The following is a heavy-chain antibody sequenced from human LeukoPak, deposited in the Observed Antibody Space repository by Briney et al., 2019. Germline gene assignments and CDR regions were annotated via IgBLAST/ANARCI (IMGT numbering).Heavy chain of an antibody. J-gene: IGHJ3*02. V-gene: IGHV1-2*02. CDR3: AGHWGSNDAFDI. Sequence: ASVKVSCKASRYTFTGYYMHWVRQAPGQGLEWMGWINPNSGDTSYAQKFQGRVTMTRDTSISTGYMELSRLRSDDTAVYYCAGHWGSNDAFDIWGQGTMVTVSS. D-gene: IGHD7-27*01. CDR1: RYTFTGYY. CDR2: INPNSGDT.